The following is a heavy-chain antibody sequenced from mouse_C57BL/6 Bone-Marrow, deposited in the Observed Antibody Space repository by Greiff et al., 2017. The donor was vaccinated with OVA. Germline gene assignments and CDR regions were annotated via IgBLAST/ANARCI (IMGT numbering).Heavy chain of an antibody. Sequence: VQLQQSGAELVRPGPSVKVSCKASGYAFTNYLIEWVKQRPGQGLEWIGVINPGSGGTNYNEKFKGKATLTADKSSSTAYMQLSSLTSEDSAVYFCARELGRPLDYWGQGTTLTVSS. CDR2: INPGSGGT. J-gene: IGHJ2*01. CDR1: GYAFTNYL. D-gene: IGHD4-1*01. CDR3: ARELGRPLDY. V-gene: IGHV1-54*01.